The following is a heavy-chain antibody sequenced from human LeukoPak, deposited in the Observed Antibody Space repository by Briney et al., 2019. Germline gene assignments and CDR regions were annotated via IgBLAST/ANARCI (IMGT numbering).Heavy chain of an antibody. J-gene: IGHJ4*02. Sequence: SVKVSCKASGGTFSSYAISWVRQAPGQGLEWMGGFIPIYGTANYAQKFQGRVTITADESMSTAYMELSSLRSEDTAVYYCARVRTVAGPPYFDYWGQGTLVTVYS. D-gene: IGHD6-19*01. CDR1: GGTFSSYA. CDR2: FIPIYGTA. V-gene: IGHV1-69*13. CDR3: ARVRTVAGPPYFDY.